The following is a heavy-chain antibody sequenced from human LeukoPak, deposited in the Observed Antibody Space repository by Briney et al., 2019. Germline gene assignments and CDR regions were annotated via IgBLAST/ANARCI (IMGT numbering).Heavy chain of an antibody. CDR3: AREYDCSSTSCVGNDAFDI. D-gene: IGHD2-2*01. Sequence: GGSLRLSCAASGFTFTSYWMSWVRQAPGKGLEWVANIKQDGSEKYYVDSVKGRFTISRDNAKNSLYLQMNSLRAEDTAVYYCAREYDCSSTSCVGNDAFDIWGQGTMVTVSS. V-gene: IGHV3-7*01. CDR2: IKQDGSEK. CDR1: GFTFTSYW. J-gene: IGHJ3*02.